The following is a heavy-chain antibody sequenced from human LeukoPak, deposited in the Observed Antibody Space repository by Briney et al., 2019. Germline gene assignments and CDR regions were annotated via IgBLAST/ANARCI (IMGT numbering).Heavy chain of an antibody. V-gene: IGHV1-69*13. CDR3: AMDTVVTLSLPYYYMDV. CDR1: GGTFGSYA. CDR2: IIPIFSTA. Sequence: GASVKVSCKASGGTFGSYAISWVRQALGQGLEWMGGIIPIFSTANYAQKFQGRVTITADESTSPVYMELSSLRSEDTAVYYCAMDTVVTLSLPYYYMDVWGKGTTVTVSS. J-gene: IGHJ6*03. D-gene: IGHD4-23*01.